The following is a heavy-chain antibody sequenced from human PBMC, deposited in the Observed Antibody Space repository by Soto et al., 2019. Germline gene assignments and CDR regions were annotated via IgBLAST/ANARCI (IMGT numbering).Heavy chain of an antibody. CDR3: SGAESPDTAYFSLY. CDR1: GGTFSTYP. J-gene: IGHJ4*02. CDR2: IIPLFGTT. D-gene: IGHD1-26*01. V-gene: IGHV1-69*13. Sequence: SVKVSCKASGGTFSTYPINWVRQAPGQGLEWMGGIIPLFGTTNYAQKFKGRVTITADESTSTAYMELNSLNIEDSAVYYCSGAESPDTAYFSLYWGQGTPVTVSS.